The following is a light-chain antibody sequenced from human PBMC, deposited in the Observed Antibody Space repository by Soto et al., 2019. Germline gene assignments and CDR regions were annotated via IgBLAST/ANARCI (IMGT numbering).Light chain of an antibody. CDR1: ESISTW. V-gene: IGKV1-5*03. J-gene: IGKJ1*01. Sequence: DMQITHSPSSLSASVPYRANTTCPTSESISTWLAWYQQKPGKAPKLLIYGASSLESGVPPRFSGDGSGTDFTLTISSLEPEDFAVYYCQQRSIWPPWTFGQGTKVDIK. CDR3: QQRSIWPPWT. CDR2: GAS.